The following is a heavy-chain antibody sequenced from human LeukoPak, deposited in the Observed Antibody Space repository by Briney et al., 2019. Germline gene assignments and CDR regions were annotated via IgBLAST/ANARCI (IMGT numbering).Heavy chain of an antibody. CDR1: GFTFSSYS. V-gene: IGHV3-48*04. D-gene: IGHD2-2*01. CDR2: ISSSSSTI. CDR3: ARDRGGYCSSTSCPAGY. J-gene: IGHJ4*02. Sequence: GGSLRLSCAASGFTFSSYSMNWVRQAPGKGLEWVSYISSSSSTIYYADSVKGRFTISRDNAKNSLYLQMNSLRAEDTAVYYCARDRGGYCSSTSCPAGYWGQGTLVTVSS.